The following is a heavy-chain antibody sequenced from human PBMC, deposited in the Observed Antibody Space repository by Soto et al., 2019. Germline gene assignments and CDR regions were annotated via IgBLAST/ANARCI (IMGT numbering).Heavy chain of an antibody. CDR3: ARITFGGVIVSAFDI. J-gene: IGHJ3*02. CDR2: IYYSGST. V-gene: IGHV4-59*08. CDR1: GGSISSYY. D-gene: IGHD3-16*02. Sequence: QVQLQESGPGLVKPSETLSLTCTVSGGSISSYYWSWIRQPPGKGLEWIGYIYYSGSTNYNPSLKSRVTISVDTSKNQFSLKLSSVTAADTAVYYCARITFGGVIVSAFDIWGQGTMVTVSS.